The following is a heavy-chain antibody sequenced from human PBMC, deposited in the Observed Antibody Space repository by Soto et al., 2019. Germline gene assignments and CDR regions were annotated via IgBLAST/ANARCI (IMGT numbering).Heavy chain of an antibody. CDR2: IYSGGST. V-gene: IGHV3-66*01. CDR3: ARAVLEWLLSDASDI. Sequence: GGSLRLSCAASGVTVSSNYMSWVRQAPGKGLEWVSVIYSGGSTYYADSVKGRFTISRDNSKNTLYLQMNSLRAEDTAVYYCARAVLEWLLSDASDIWGQGTMVTVSS. D-gene: IGHD3-3*01. CDR1: GVTVSSNY. J-gene: IGHJ3*02.